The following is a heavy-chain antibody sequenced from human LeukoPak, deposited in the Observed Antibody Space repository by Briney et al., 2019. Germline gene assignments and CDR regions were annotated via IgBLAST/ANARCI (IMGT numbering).Heavy chain of an antibody. CDR2: IGGSGGGT. J-gene: IGHJ6*03. CDR3: AKGFSYYMDV. D-gene: IGHD3-10*01. Sequence: LPGGSLRLSCAASGFTFSNYAMSWVRQAPGKGLEWVSDIGGSGGGTYYADSVKGRFTISRDNSKNTLYLQMNSLRAEDTAVYYCAKGFSYYMDVWGKGTTVTVSS. CDR1: GFTFSNYA. V-gene: IGHV3-23*01.